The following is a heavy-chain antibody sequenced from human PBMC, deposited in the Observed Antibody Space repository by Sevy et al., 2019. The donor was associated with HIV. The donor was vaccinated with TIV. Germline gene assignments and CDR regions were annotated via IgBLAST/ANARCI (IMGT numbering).Heavy chain of an antibody. V-gene: IGHV3-66*01. CDR3: AREDRGSTWNSYYFDY. Sequence: GGSLRLSCAASGFTVSSSFMSWVRQAPGKGLERVSVIYSDGSTYYEDSVKGRFTISRDNSKNTLYLQMNSLRAEDTAVYYCAREDRGSTWNSYYFDYWGQGILVTVSS. CDR2: IYSDGST. J-gene: IGHJ4*02. D-gene: IGHD3-10*01. CDR1: GFTVSSSF.